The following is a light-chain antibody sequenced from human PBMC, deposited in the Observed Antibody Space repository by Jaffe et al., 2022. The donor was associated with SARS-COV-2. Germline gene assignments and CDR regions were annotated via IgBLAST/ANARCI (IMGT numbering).Light chain of an antibody. V-gene: IGLV1-44*01. CDR3: ATWDDSLDVWV. Sequence: QSVLTQPPSASGTPGQRVTISCSGSSSNIGSDAVNWYQQRPGTAPRLLIYTNNQRPSGVPDRFSGSKSGTSASLAISGLQSEDEADYYCATWDDSLDVWVLGGGTKLTVL. CDR1: SSNIGSDA. CDR2: TNN. J-gene: IGLJ3*02.